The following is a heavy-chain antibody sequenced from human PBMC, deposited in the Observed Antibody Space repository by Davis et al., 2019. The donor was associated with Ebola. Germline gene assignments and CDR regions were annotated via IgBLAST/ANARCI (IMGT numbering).Heavy chain of an antibody. V-gene: IGHV3-11*06. CDR3: ARTTLWFGEPAPLYYFDY. Sequence: GGSLRLSCAASGFTFSDYYMSWIRPAPGKGLEWVSYISSSSSYTNYADSVKGRFTISRDNAKNSLYLQMNSLRAEDTAVYYCARTTLWFGEPAPLYYFDYWGQGTLVTVSS. D-gene: IGHD3-10*01. CDR1: GFTFSDYY. CDR2: ISSSSSYT. J-gene: IGHJ4*02.